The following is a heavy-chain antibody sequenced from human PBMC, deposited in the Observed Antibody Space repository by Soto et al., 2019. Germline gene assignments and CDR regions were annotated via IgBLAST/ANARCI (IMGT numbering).Heavy chain of an antibody. CDR1: GGSISSGGYY. CDR3: ARHPGY. J-gene: IGHJ4*02. CDR2: IYYSGST. V-gene: IGHV4-31*03. Sequence: QVQLQESGPGLVKPSQTLSLTCTVSGGSISSGGYYWSWIRQHPGKGLEWIGYIYYSGSTYYNPSLKSRVNRPADASKNRFSLNRTSVTAADTAVYYGARHPGYWGQATLLTVSS. D-gene: IGHD7-27*01.